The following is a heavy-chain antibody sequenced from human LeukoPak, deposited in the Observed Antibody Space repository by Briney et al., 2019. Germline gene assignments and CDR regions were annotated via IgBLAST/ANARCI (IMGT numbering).Heavy chain of an antibody. CDR1: GDSIGSHY. CDR3: ARDYYDSRGEAFDI. D-gene: IGHD3-22*01. Sequence: SETLSLTCTVSGDSIGSHYWSWLRQPPGKGREWIGYIFYVGSTNYNPSLKSRVTISVDTSKTQFSLKLNSVTAADTAVYYCARDYYDSRGEAFDIWGQGTMVTVSS. J-gene: IGHJ3*02. CDR2: IFYVGST. V-gene: IGHV4-59*11.